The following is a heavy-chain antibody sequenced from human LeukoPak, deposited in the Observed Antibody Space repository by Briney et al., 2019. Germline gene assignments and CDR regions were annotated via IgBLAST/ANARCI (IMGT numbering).Heavy chain of an antibody. CDR1: GGSISRYY. CDR3: ARAYGSGSWFDP. D-gene: IGHD3-10*01. V-gene: IGHV4-4*07. Sequence: SETLSLTCTASGGSISRYYWSWIRQSAGKGLEWIGRIDIGGSTNYNPSLKSRVTMSIDKSKNQSSLKLRSVTAADTAVYFCARAYGSGSWFDPWGQGTLVTVFS. CDR2: IDIGGST. J-gene: IGHJ5*02.